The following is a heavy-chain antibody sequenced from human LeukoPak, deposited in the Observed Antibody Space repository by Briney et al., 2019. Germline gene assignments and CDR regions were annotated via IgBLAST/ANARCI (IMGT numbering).Heavy chain of an antibody. J-gene: IGHJ3*02. D-gene: IGHD3-22*01. CDR3: ARGGLDYYDSSGYYGDAFDI. Sequence: PGGSLRLSCAASGFTFSSYWMHWVRQAPGKGLVWVSRINSDGSSTSYADSVKGRFTISRDNSKNTLYLQMNSLRAEDTAVYYCARGGLDYYDSSGYYGDAFDIWGQGTMVTVSS. V-gene: IGHV3-74*01. CDR1: GFTFSSYW. CDR2: INSDGSST.